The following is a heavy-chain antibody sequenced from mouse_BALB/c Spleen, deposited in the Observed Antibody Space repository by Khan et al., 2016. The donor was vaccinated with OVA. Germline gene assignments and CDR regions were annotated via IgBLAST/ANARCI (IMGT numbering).Heavy chain of an antibody. CDR2: ISYSGST. CDR3: ARGNYYGYAMDY. Sequence: EVQLQESGPGLVKPSQSLSLTCTVTGYSITSNYAWNWIRQFPGNKLEWMGYISYSGSTSYNPSLKSRISITRDTSKNQFVLQLNSVTTEDTATYYCARGNYYGYAMDYWGQGTSVTVSS. D-gene: IGHD1-1*01. J-gene: IGHJ4*01. CDR1: GYSITSNYA. V-gene: IGHV3-2*02.